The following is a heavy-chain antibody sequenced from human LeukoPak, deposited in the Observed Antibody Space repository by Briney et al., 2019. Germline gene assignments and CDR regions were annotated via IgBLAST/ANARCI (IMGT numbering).Heavy chain of an antibody. Sequence: GGSLRLSCAASGFTFSSYSMNWVRQVPGKGLVSVSLIRSDGSVSYYADSVKGRFTISRDNAKNTLYLQMNSLRVEDTAVYYCGRDYFGSIDYWGQGILVTVSS. CDR1: GFTFSSYS. J-gene: IGHJ4*02. CDR2: IRSDGSVS. CDR3: GRDYFGSIDY. V-gene: IGHV3-74*01. D-gene: IGHD1-26*01.